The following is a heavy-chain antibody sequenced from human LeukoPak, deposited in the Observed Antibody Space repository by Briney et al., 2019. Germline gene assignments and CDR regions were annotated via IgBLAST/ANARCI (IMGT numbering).Heavy chain of an antibody. CDR2: IYYSGST. J-gene: IGHJ4*02. V-gene: IGHV4-59*08. CDR3: AKRSSSWYFDY. D-gene: IGHD6-13*01. Sequence: PSETLSLTCTVSGGSISSYHWSWIRQPPGKGLEWIGYIYYSGSTNYNPSLKSRVTISVDTSKNQFSLKLSSVTAADTAVCYCAKRSSSWYFDYWGQGTLVTVTS. CDR1: GGSISSYH.